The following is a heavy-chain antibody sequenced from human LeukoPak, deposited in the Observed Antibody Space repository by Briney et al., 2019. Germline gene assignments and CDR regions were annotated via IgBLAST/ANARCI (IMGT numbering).Heavy chain of an antibody. D-gene: IGHD3-3*01. J-gene: IGHJ4*02. CDR1: GFTFSDYV. CDR2: ISSRSSTI. CDR3: ARSRFSFDY. Sequence: GGSLRLSCGASGFTFSDYVMNWVRQAPGKGLEWVSYISSRSSTIFYADSVKGRFTVSRDNANNSLFLQLNSLRDEDTAVYYCARSRFSFDYWGQGTLVTVSS. V-gene: IGHV3-48*02.